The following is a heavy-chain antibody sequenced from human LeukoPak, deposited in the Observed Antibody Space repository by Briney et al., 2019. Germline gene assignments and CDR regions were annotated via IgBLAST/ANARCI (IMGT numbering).Heavy chain of an antibody. Sequence: ASVKVSCKASGYTFTSYGISWVRQAPGQGPEWMGWISAYNGNTNYAQKLQGRVTMTRNTSISTAYMELSSLRSKDTAVYYCARVPSVYYYDSSGYVTDPWGQGTLVTVSS. V-gene: IGHV1-18*01. CDR3: ARVPSVYYYDSSGYVTDP. J-gene: IGHJ5*02. CDR2: ISAYNGNT. CDR1: GYTFTSYG. D-gene: IGHD3-22*01.